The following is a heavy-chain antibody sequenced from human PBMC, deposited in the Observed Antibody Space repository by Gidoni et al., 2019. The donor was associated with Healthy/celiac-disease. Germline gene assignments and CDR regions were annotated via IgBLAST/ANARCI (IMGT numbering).Heavy chain of an antibody. CDR3: AKGYYDILTGSPKYFQH. CDR1: GFTFSRFA. D-gene: IGHD3-9*01. CDR2: NSGRGGST. V-gene: IGHV3-23*01. Sequence: EVQLLESGGGLVQRGGSLRLSCAASGFTFSRFAMNWVRQAPGKGLEWVSANSGRGGSTYYADSVKGRFTISRDNSKNTLYLQMNSLRAEDTAVYYCAKGYYDILTGSPKYFQHWGQGTLVIVSS. J-gene: IGHJ1*01.